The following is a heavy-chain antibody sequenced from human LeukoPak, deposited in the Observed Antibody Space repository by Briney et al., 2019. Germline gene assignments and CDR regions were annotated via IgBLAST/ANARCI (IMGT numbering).Heavy chain of an antibody. J-gene: IGHJ3*02. Sequence: RSGGSLRLSCAASGFTFSSYAMSWVRQAPGKWLEWVSAVSGSGGSTYYADAVKGRFTISRDNSKNTLYLQMNSLRAEDTAVYYCAKDSCGGDCYGDAFDIWGQGTMVTVSS. D-gene: IGHD2-21*01. V-gene: IGHV3-23*01. CDR3: AKDSCGGDCYGDAFDI. CDR2: VSGSGGST. CDR1: GFTFSSYA.